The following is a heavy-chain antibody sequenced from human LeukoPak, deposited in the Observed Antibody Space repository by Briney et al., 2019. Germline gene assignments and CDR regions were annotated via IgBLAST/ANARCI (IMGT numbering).Heavy chain of an antibody. CDR2: IWYDGSNK. V-gene: IGHV3-33*01. J-gene: IGHJ4*02. D-gene: IGHD3-10*02. CDR3: TPRMLVSEFDY. CDR1: GFTFSSYG. Sequence: GGSLRLSCAASGFTFSSYGMHWVRQAPGKGLEWVAVIWYDGSNKYYADSVKGRFTISRDDSTDTLYLQMNSLKTDDTAVYYCTPRMLVSEFDYWGQGTLVTVSS.